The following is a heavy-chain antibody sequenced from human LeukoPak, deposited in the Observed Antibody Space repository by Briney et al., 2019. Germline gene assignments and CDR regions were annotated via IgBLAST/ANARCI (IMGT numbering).Heavy chain of an antibody. CDR2: IYYSGST. D-gene: IGHD3-3*01. V-gene: IGHV4-31*03. CDR3: ARVPPYYDFWSGSEDAFDI. Sequence: SETLSLTCTVSGGSISSGGYYWSWIRQHPGKGLEWIGYIYYSGSTYYNPSLKSRVTISVDTSKNQFSLKLNSVTAADTAVYYCARVPPYYDFWSGSEDAFDIWGQGTMVTVSS. J-gene: IGHJ3*02. CDR1: GGSISSGGYY.